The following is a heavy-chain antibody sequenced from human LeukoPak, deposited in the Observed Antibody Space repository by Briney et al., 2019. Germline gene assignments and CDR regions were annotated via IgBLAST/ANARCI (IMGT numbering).Heavy chain of an antibody. V-gene: IGHV4-34*01. D-gene: IGHD4-17*01. CDR1: GGSFRGNY. CDR3: ARVGVTTLNAFDI. Sequence: SETLSLTCAVYGGSFRGNYWSWIRQPPGKGLEWIGEINHSGSTNYNPSLKSRVTISVDTSENQFSLKLSSVTAADTAVYYCARVGVTTLNAFDIWGQGTMVTVSS. J-gene: IGHJ3*02. CDR2: INHSGST.